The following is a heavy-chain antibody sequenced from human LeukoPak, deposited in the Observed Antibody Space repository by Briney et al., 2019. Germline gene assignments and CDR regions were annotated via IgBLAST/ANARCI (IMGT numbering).Heavy chain of an antibody. CDR2: SYWDDDK. CDR3: AHRCTWNSGWDRGWFDP. J-gene: IGHJ5*02. V-gene: IGHV2-5*02. Sequence: KESGPTLVKPTQTLTLTCTLSGFSLSTSGVGVGWIRQPPGKALEWLALSYWDDDKRYNRTLKSRLTITKATSKNHVVLTMTNTDPVDTATYYCAHRCTWNSGWDRGWFDPWGQGTLVTVSS. CDR1: GFSLSTSGVG. D-gene: IGHD1-7*01.